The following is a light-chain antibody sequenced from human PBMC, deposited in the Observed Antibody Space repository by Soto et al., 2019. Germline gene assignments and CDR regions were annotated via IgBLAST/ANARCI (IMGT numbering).Light chain of an antibody. J-gene: IGLJ2*01. CDR1: SSNIGAGYD. Sequence: QSVLTQPPSVSGAPGQRVTISCTGSSSNIGAGYDVHWYQQLPGTAPKLLIYGNSNRPSGVPDRFSGSKSGTSASLAITGLQAEDEADYYCQSDDSSLSAVVFGGGTKVTVL. V-gene: IGLV1-40*01. CDR2: GNS. CDR3: QSDDSSLSAVV.